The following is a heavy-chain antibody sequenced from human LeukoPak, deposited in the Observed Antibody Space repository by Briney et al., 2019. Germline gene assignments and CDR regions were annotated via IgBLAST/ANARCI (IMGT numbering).Heavy chain of an antibody. D-gene: IGHD5-24*01. CDR3: ARDRTQMEGAFQH. CDR1: GFTFSSYG. CDR2: IWYDGSNK. J-gene: IGHJ1*01. Sequence: PGRSLRLSCAASGFTFSSYGMPWVRQAPGKGLEWVAVIWYDGSNKYYADSVKGRFTISRDNSKNTLYLQMNSLRAEDTAVYYCARDRTQMEGAFQHWGQGTLVTVSS. V-gene: IGHV3-33*01.